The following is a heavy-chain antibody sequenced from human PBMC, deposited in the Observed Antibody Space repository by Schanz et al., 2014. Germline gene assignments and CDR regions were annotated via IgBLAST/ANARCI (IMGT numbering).Heavy chain of an antibody. CDR1: GFTFSSYT. Sequence: EVQLVESGGCLVKPGDSLRLSCAASGFTFSSYTMKWVRQAPGKGLEWVSSISSTSTYLYYADSVKGRFTISRDSARNSLYLQMSSLRAEDTAVYYCARDKGGYYPFDYWGQGSLVTVSS. D-gene: IGHD3-22*01. J-gene: IGHJ4*02. CDR3: ARDKGGYYPFDY. CDR2: ISSTSTYL. V-gene: IGHV3-21*01.